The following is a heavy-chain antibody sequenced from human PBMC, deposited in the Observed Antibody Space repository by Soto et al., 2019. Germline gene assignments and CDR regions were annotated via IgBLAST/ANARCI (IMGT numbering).Heavy chain of an antibody. D-gene: IGHD3-22*01. CDR1: GLTLSRYW. Sequence: EVQLVESGGGLVQPGGSLRLSCVASGLTLSRYWMSWVRQAPGKGLEWVANIKEDGGKTYYVDSVKGRFTISRDNAKNSVYLQMHSLRVEETAVYYCSRDYYGPGPDWGQGTLVIVSS. V-gene: IGHV3-7*04. CDR3: SRDYYGPGPD. CDR2: IKEDGGKT. J-gene: IGHJ4*02.